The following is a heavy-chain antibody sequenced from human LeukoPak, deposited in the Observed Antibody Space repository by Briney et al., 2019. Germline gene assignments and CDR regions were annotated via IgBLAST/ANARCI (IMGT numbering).Heavy chain of an antibody. CDR3: ARLQIQLWPRIDY. D-gene: IGHD5-18*01. CDR2: IYYSGST. J-gene: IGHJ4*02. Sequence: SETLSLTCTVSGGSISSGGYYWSWIRQHPGKGLEWIGYIYYSGSTNYNPSLKSRVTISVDKSKNQFSLKLSSVTAADTAVYYCARLQIQLWPRIDYWGQGALVTVSS. V-gene: IGHV4-31*03. CDR1: GGSISSGGYY.